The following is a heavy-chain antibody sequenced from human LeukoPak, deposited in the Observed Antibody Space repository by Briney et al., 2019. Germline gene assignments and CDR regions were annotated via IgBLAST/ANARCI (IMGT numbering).Heavy chain of an antibody. V-gene: IGHV3-74*01. J-gene: IGHJ3*02. Sequence: GGSLRLSCAASGFTLSSYWMHWVRQAPGKGLVWVSRINSDGSSTSYADSVKGRFTISRDNAKNTLYLQMNSLRAEDTAVYYCARDPYYDFWIGRAFDIWGQGTMVTVSS. D-gene: IGHD3-3*01. CDR2: INSDGSST. CDR1: GFTLSSYW. CDR3: ARDPYYDFWIGRAFDI.